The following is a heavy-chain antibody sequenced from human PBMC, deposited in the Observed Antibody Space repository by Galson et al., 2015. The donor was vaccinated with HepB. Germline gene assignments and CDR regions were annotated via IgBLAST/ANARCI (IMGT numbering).Heavy chain of an antibody. J-gene: IGHJ3*02. V-gene: IGHV4-59*08. D-gene: IGHD3-22*01. CDR3: ARHYDSSGHSSIDAFDI. CDR1: GGSISSYY. CDR2: IYYSGST. Sequence: SETLSLTCTVSGGSISSYYWSWIRQPPGKGLEWIGYIYYSGSTNYNPSLKSRVTISVDTSKNQFSLKLSSVTAADTAVYYCARHYDSSGHSSIDAFDIWGQGTMVTVSS.